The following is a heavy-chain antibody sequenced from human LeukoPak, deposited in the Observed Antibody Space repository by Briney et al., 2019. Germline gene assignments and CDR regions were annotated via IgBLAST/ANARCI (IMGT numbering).Heavy chain of an antibody. J-gene: IGHJ4*02. V-gene: IGHV3-9*01. CDR2: ISWNGGSI. CDR1: GFTFDDYA. Sequence: GRSLRLSCAASGFTFDDYAMHWVRQAPGKGLEWVSGISWNGGSIGYADSVKGRFTISRDNAKNSLYLQMNSLRAEDTALYYCAKDKGYCSGGSCEGYFDYWGQGTLVTVSS. CDR3: AKDKGYCSGGSCEGYFDY. D-gene: IGHD2-15*01.